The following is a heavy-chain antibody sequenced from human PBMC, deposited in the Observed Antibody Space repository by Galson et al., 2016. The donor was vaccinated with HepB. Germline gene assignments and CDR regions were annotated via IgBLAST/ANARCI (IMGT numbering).Heavy chain of an antibody. CDR3: ASPDSSESHTAPRDLYGMDV. CDR1: GYTFSSFG. J-gene: IGHJ6*02. CDR2: ASAYNEYR. D-gene: IGHD6-25*01. V-gene: IGHV1-18*01. Sequence: QSGAEVKRAGESLQISCKALGYTFSSFGVTWVRQAAGQGLEWMGWASAYNEYRNYAQKFQDRVIMTIDRSTSTAYMELRSLTSDDTGVYYCASPDSSESHTAPRDLYGMDVWGQGTTVTVSS.